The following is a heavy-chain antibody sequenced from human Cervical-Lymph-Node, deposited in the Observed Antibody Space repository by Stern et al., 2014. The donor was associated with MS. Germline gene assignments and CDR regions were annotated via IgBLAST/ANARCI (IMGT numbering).Heavy chain of an antibody. CDR1: GGTFSSYA. V-gene: IGHV1-69*18. CDR2: VIPIFGTA. Sequence: QVQLVESGAEVKKPGSSVKVSCKASGGTFSSYAISWVRQAPGQGLEWMGSVIPIFGTANYAQKFQGRVTITADESTSTAYMELSSLRSEDTAVYYCARGGLIAAAGTFDYWGQGTLVTVSS. D-gene: IGHD6-13*01. J-gene: IGHJ4*02. CDR3: ARGGLIAAAGTFDY.